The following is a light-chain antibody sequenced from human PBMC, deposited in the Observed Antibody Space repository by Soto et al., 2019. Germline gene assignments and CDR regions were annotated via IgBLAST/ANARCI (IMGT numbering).Light chain of an antibody. CDR1: QSVSNN. Sequence: ETVMTQSPATLSVSPGDRATLSCTASQSVSNNLVWYQQKPGQAPRLLIYGASTRATAIPDRFSGSGSGTEFTITISSLQSEDFAVYYCQQYKNWPRTFGQGTKVEIK. CDR3: QQYKNWPRT. CDR2: GAS. V-gene: IGKV3-15*01. J-gene: IGKJ1*01.